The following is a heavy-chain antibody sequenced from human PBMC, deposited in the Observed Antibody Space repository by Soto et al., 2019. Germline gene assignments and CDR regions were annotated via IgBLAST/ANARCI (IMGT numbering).Heavy chain of an antibody. CDR3: ARDLLRPIGITGTTWDYYYGMDV. D-gene: IGHD1-7*01. CDR1: VFTFSSYG. J-gene: IGHJ6*02. CDR2: IWYDGSNK. Sequence: VGSLRLSCAASVFTFSSYGMHWVRQSPGKWLEWVAVIWYDGSNKYYADSVKGRFTISRDNSKNTLYLQMNSLRAEDTAVYYCARDLLRPIGITGTTWDYYYGMDVLGQGTTVTVSS. V-gene: IGHV3-33*01.